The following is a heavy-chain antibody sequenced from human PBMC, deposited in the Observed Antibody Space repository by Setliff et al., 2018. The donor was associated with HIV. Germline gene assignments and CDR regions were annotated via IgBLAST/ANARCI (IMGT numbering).Heavy chain of an antibody. Sequence: SETLSLTCAVYGESFSDYSWTWIRQPPGKGLEWIGDVNHSGSANYNPSLKSRVTISVDTSKNQFSLKLTSVTAADTAVYYCVRPRGDYGDDGMFFDYWGQGTLVTVSS. CDR2: VNHSGSA. D-gene: IGHD4-17*01. V-gene: IGHV4-34*01. CDR1: GESFSDYS. CDR3: VRPRGDYGDDGMFFDY. J-gene: IGHJ4*02.